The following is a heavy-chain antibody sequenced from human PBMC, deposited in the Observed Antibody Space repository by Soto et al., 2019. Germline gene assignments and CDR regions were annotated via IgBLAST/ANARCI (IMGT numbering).Heavy chain of an antibody. CDR2: INANSGTT. CDR1: GYTFPSHY. J-gene: IGHJ4*02. Sequence: QVQLVQSGAEVKKPGAAVEVSCKASGYTFPSHYVHWVRQAPGQGLEWMGLINANSGTTSYAQKSQGRVTMTRDTSTSTVYMELSSLRFEDTAVYYCARDRNLETSAWARDYWGQGTLVTVSS. D-gene: IGHD6-19*01. CDR3: ARDRNLETSAWARDY. V-gene: IGHV1-46*03.